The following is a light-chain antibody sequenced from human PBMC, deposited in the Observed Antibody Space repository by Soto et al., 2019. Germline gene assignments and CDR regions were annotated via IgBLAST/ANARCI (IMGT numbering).Light chain of an antibody. CDR2: DAS. CDR1: QGISINY. V-gene: IGKV3-11*01. CDR3: QQRSNWPPSIT. Sequence: EIVLTQSPGTLSLSPGERATLSCRASQGISINYLAWYQQKPGQAPRLLIYDASNRATGIPARFSGSGSGTDFTLTISSLEPEDFAVYYCQQRSNWPPSITFGQGTRLEIK. J-gene: IGKJ5*01.